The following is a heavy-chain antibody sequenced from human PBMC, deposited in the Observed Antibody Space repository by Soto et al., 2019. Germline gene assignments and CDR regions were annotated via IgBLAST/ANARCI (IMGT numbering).Heavy chain of an antibody. CDR2: INHSGST. CDR1: GGSFSGYY. D-gene: IGHD3-10*01. Sequence: SEPLSLTYAVYGGSFSGYYWSWIRQPPGKGLEWIGEINHSGSTSYNPSLKSRVTISVDTSKNQFYLKLSSVTAADTAVYYCARGGRFGELLYYAHVSYYGMDVWGQGTTVTVSS. J-gene: IGHJ6*02. CDR3: ARGGRFGELLYYAHVSYYGMDV. V-gene: IGHV4-34*01.